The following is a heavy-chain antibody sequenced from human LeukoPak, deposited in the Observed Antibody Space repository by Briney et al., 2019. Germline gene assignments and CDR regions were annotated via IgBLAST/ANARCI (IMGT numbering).Heavy chain of an antibody. CDR1: GYTLTELS. CDR2: FDPEDGET. Sequence: ASVKVSCKVSGYTLTELSMHWVRQAPGKGLEWMGGFDPEDGETIYAQKFQGRVTMTEDTSTDTAYMELSSLRSEDTAVYYCAIFSPFYSSGYYPFDYWGQGTLVTVSS. J-gene: IGHJ4*02. CDR3: AIFSPFYSSGYYPFDY. D-gene: IGHD3-22*01. V-gene: IGHV1-24*01.